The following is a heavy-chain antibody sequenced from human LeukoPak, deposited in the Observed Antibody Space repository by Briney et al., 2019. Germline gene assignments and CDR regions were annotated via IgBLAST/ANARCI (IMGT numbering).Heavy chain of an antibody. J-gene: IGHJ4*02. CDR1: GDSISSYY. CDR3: ARGRWGFDY. V-gene: IGHV4-59*01. D-gene: IGHD5-24*01. CDR2: VSYSGST. Sequence: NTSETLSLTCTVSGDSISSYYWSWIRQPPGKGLESIGYVSYSGSTNYNPSLKSRVTISVDTSKNQFSLKLSSVTPADTAVYYCARGRWGFDYWGQGTLVTVSS.